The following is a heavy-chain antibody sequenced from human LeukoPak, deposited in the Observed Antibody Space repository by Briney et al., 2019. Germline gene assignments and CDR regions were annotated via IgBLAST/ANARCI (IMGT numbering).Heavy chain of an antibody. CDR1: GGSISSSGYY. D-gene: IGHD1-1*01. CDR3: ASLTKGDY. J-gene: IGHJ4*02. V-gene: IGHV4-39*01. Sequence: SETLSLTCTVSGGSISSSGYYWGWIRQPPGKGLEWIGSIYYSGSTYYNPSLKSRVTISVDTSKNQFSLKLSSVTAADTAVYYCASLTKGDYWGQGTLVTVSS. CDR2: IYYSGST.